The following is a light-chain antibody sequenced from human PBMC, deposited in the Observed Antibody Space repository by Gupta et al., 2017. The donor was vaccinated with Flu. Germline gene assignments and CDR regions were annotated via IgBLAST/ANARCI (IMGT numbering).Light chain of an antibody. V-gene: IGKV3-11*01. Sequence: AATLSASAGETATRACSASQSVSSYLAWYQQKPGQAPRLLIYDASSRATGIPGRFSGSGSGIDFTLTISSLEPEDFAVYYCQQRGSWPRTFGQGTKVEIK. CDR2: DAS. CDR1: QSVSSY. CDR3: QQRGSWPRT. J-gene: IGKJ1*01.